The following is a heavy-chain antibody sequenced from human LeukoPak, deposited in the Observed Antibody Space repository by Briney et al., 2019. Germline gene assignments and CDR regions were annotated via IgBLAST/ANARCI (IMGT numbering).Heavy chain of an antibody. V-gene: IGHV3-48*04. CDR1: GFTFSSYN. Sequence: GGSLRLSCAASGFTFSSYNMNWVRQAPGKGLEWVSYISSSGSTIYYADSVKGRFTISRDNAKNSLYLQMNSLRAEDTAVYYCARRIAVAGTSWYFDYWGQGTLVTVSS. D-gene: IGHD6-19*01. CDR3: ARRIAVAGTSWYFDY. J-gene: IGHJ4*02. CDR2: ISSSGSTI.